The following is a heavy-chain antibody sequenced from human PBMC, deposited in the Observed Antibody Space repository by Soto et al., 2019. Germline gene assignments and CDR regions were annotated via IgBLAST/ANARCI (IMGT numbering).Heavy chain of an antibody. CDR3: ARECVDTVTSITIPFDY. J-gene: IGHJ4*02. V-gene: IGHV3-21*01. Sequence: GVSLRLSLATSGCPFSRGDMNWFRQSPGKGLEWVSFISSSASYMYYADSVKGRFTISRDNSKKSLYLQMNSLRADDTAVYYCARECVDTVTSITIPFDYWGQGALVTVSS. CDR2: ISSSASYM. CDR1: GCPFSRGD. D-gene: IGHD5-12*01.